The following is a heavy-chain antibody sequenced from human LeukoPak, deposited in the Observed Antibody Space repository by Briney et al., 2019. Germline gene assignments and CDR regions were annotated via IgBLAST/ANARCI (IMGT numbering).Heavy chain of an antibody. CDR2: INHSGST. CDR1: GGSFSGYY. Sequence: SETLFLTCAVYGGSFSGYYWSWVRQPPGKGLEWIGEINHSGSTNYNPSLKSRVTISVDTSKNQFSLKLSSVTAADTAVYYCARGRYYDFWSGLIFDYWGQGTLVTVSS. V-gene: IGHV4-34*01. J-gene: IGHJ4*02. D-gene: IGHD3-3*01. CDR3: ARGRYYDFWSGLIFDY.